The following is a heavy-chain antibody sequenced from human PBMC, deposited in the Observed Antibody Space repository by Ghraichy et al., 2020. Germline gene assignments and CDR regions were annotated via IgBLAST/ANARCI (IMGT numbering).Heavy chain of an antibody. D-gene: IGHD1-14*01. J-gene: IGHJ3*02. CDR3: ARDRNDVFDI. CDR1: GFSVSSNS. V-gene: IGHV3-66*01. Sequence: GGSLRLSCAASGFSVSSNSLTWVRQAPGKRLEWVSVIYSAGNTDYADSVKGRFTISRDNSKNTVYLQMNSLRVDDAAVYYCARDRNDVFDIWGQGTLVTVSS. CDR2: IYSAGNT.